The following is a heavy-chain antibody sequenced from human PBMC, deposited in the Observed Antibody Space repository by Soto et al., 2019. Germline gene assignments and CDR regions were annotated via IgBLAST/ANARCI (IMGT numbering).Heavy chain of an antibody. J-gene: IGHJ6*02. CDR2: PTPSGGRI. Sequence: QVQLVQSGPAVKKPGASVKVSCKASGYTFTTHYLHWVRQDTGQGLEWMGIPTPSGGRISYAEKFQGRVTLTKDTATSAVYMELSSLRSEDTAVYYCERDLYYDHSGSSYYYHGLDVWGQGTTVTVSS. CDR1: GYTFTTHY. V-gene: IGHV1-46*01. CDR3: ERDLYYDHSGSSYYYHGLDV. D-gene: IGHD3-22*01.